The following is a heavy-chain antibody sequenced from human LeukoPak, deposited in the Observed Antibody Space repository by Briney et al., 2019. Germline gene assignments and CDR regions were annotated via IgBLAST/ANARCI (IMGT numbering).Heavy chain of an antibody. J-gene: IGHJ1*01. Sequence: GRSLRLSCAASGFTFDDYAMHWVRQAPGKGLEWVSGISWNSGSIGYADSVKGRFTISRDNAKSSLYLQMNSLRAEDTALYYCAKSGDWRAGGYFQHWGQGTLVTVSS. CDR3: AKSGDWRAGGYFQH. CDR1: GFTFDDYA. CDR2: ISWNSGSI. D-gene: IGHD2-21*02. V-gene: IGHV3-9*01.